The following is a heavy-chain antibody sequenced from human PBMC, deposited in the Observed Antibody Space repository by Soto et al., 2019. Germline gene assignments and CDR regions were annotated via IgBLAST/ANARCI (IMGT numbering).Heavy chain of an antibody. J-gene: IGHJ4*02. CDR3: GTDLIGANQLLGRGGRGGNFDY. Sequence: GGSLRLSCAASGFTFSSYAMSWVRQAPGKGLEWVSAISGSGGSTYYADSVKGRFTISRDNSKNTLYLRMNSLKAEDPAIYYSGTDLIGANQLLGRGGRGGNFDYWGQGTLVTVSS. D-gene: IGHD1-26*01. CDR2: ISGSGGST. CDR1: GFTFSSYA. V-gene: IGHV3-23*01.